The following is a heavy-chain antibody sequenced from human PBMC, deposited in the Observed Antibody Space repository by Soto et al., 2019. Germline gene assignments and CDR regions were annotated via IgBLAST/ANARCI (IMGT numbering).Heavy chain of an antibody. D-gene: IGHD3-3*01. CDR1: GYSFTSYW. Sequence: PGESLKISCKGSGYSFTSYWIGWVRQMPGKGLEWMGIIYPGGSDTTYSQSFQGQVTISADKSISTAYLQWSSLKASDTAMYYCERDEGDKYYDFWSSYSSYYYYGMDVWGQGTTVTVSS. CDR2: IYPGGSDT. V-gene: IGHV5-51*01. CDR3: ERDEGDKYYDFWSSYSSYYYYGMDV. J-gene: IGHJ6*02.